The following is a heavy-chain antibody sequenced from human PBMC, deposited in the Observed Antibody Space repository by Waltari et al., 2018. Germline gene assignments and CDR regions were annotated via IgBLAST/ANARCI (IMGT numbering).Heavy chain of an antibody. CDR2: IYWDDET. D-gene: IGHD3-16*01. Sequence: QITLRESGPSRVKPTETLTLTCTYAGFSLTSSGLGVGWFRQPPEKALEWLALIYWDDETRYHPSLSHSLTVTSDASNHQLVLTLTNVDPLDTGTYYCAPRRGGVLTAFDFWGQGTLVTVSS. V-gene: IGHV2-5*02. CDR3: APRRGGVLTAFDF. J-gene: IGHJ4*02. CDR1: GFSLTSSGLG.